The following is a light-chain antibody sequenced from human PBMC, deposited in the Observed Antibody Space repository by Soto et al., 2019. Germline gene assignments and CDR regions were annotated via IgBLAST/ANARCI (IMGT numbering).Light chain of an antibody. J-gene: IGKJ1*01. CDR2: GAS. CDR1: RSVSSSY. Sequence: EVVLTQSPVTLSLRPGERGTVCVRASRSVSSSYLAWYQQRPGQAPRLLIYGASSRATGIPDRFSGSGSGTDFTLTISRLEAEDFAVYYCQQYGSSSWTFGQGTKVDIK. V-gene: IGKV3-20*01. CDR3: QQYGSSSWT.